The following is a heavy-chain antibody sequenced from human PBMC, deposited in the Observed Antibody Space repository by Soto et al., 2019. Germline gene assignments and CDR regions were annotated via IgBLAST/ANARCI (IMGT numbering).Heavy chain of an antibody. CDR3: AKSTHSFGELFGGTFFFDY. V-gene: IGHV3-9*01. D-gene: IGHD3-10*01. CDR1: GFTFDDYA. Sequence: GGSLRLSCAASGFTFDDYAMHWVRQAPGKGLEWVSGISWNSGSIGYADSVKGRFTISRDNAKNSLYLQMNSLRAEDTALYYCAKSTHSFGELFGGTFFFDYWGQGTLVTVSS. J-gene: IGHJ4*02. CDR2: ISWNSGSI.